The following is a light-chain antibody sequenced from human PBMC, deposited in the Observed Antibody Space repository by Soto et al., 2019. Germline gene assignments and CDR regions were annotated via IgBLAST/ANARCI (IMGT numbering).Light chain of an antibody. CDR1: QSISSY. CDR3: QQSYSTRPFT. Sequence: DIPMTQSPSSLSASVGDRVTITCRASQSISSYLNWYQQKPGKAPQLLIYAASSLQSVVPSRFSGSGSGTDFTLTISSLQPEYFANYYCQQSYSTRPFTFGQGPKLEIK. CDR2: AAS. J-gene: IGKJ2*01. V-gene: IGKV1-39*01.